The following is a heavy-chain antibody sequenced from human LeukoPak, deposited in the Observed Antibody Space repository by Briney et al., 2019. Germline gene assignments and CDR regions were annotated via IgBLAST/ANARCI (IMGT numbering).Heavy chain of an antibody. J-gene: IGHJ4*02. CDR3: ARDRYGDGFAHFDY. Sequence: ASVKVSCKASGYTFTGYFIHWLRQAPGQGLQWMGWITPGGGTNYPQKFQGRVAITWDTSITTAYMDLSRLTSDDTAVYYCARDRYGDGFAHFDYWGQGALVTVSS. CDR2: ITPGGGT. V-gene: IGHV1-2*02. CDR1: GYTFTGYF. D-gene: IGHD5-24*01.